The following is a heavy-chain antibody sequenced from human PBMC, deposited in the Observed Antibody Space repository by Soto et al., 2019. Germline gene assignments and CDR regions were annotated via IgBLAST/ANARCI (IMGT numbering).Heavy chain of an antibody. CDR1: GFTFSSYA. V-gene: IGHV3-23*01. D-gene: IGHD3-16*01. J-gene: IGHJ4*02. Sequence: GGSLRLSCAASGFTFSSYAMSWVRQAPGKGLEWVSAISGSGGSTYYADSVKGRFTISRDNSKNTLYLQMNSLRAGDTAVYYCAKGLSHPLGFFDYWGQGTLVTVSS. CDR2: ISGSGGST. CDR3: AKGLSHPLGFFDY.